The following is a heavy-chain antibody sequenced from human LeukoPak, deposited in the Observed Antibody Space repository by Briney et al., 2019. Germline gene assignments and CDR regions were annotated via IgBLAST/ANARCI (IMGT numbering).Heavy chain of an antibody. CDR1: GYTLTGYY. CDR3: ARERDEYTDY. CDR2: INPNRGGS. J-gene: IGHJ4*02. D-gene: IGHD1-1*01. V-gene: IGHV1-2*06. Sequence: ASLKVSCKTSGYTLTGYYIHWVRQAPGQGLEWMGRINPNRGGSNYSQKFQGRVTMTRDTSISTAYMELSRLRSDDTAVYYCARERDEYTDYWGQGTLVTVSS.